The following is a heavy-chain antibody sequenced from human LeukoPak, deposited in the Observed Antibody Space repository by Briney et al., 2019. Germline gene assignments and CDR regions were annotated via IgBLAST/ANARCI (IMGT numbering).Heavy chain of an antibody. CDR3: ARDRGNDFLDY. J-gene: IGHJ4*02. CDR2: ICSDGSSE. Sequence: GGSLRLSCVVSGVSLSSHGIHWVRQAPGKGLEWVSFICSDGSSEYYADSVKGRFTVSRDNSKNTVYLQINGLRVEDTADYHCARDRGNDFLDYWGQGTVVTVSS. D-gene: IGHD1-1*01. V-gene: IGHV3-33*08. CDR1: GVSLSSHG.